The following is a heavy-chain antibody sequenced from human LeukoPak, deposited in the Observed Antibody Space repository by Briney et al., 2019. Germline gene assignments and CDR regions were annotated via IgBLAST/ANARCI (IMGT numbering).Heavy chain of an antibody. CDR1: GFTFSTYS. CDR3: AREFWSTYLNWFDP. D-gene: IGHD3-3*01. J-gene: IGHJ5*02. Sequence: PGGSLRLSCAASGFTFSTYSMNWVRQAPGKGLEWVSYISSSTTIYYADSVKGRFTISRDNAKNSLYLQMNSLRAEDTAVYYCAREFWSTYLNWFDPWGQGTLVTVSS. CDR2: ISSSTTI. V-gene: IGHV3-48*01.